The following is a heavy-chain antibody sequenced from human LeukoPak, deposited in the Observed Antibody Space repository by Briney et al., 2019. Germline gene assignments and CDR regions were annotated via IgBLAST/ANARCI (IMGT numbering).Heavy chain of an antibody. CDR3: ARKFPQIGYCSSSSCPGAFDI. Sequence: GSLRLSCAASGFTVSSDYMSWVRQPPGKGLEWIGSVYYSGTTYSHPSLKSRVTITIDTSENQFSLNLSSVTAADTAVYYCARKFPQIGYCSSSSCPGAFDIWGQGTMVTVSS. V-gene: IGHV4-38-2*01. J-gene: IGHJ3*02. CDR1: GFTVSSDY. CDR2: VYYSGTT. D-gene: IGHD2-2*01.